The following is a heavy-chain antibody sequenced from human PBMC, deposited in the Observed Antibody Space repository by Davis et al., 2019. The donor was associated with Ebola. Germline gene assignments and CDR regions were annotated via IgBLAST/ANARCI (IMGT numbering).Heavy chain of an antibody. Sequence: SVKVSCKASGYTFTSYGTIWVRQAPGQGLEWMGRIIPILGIANYAQKFQGRVTITADKSTSTAYMELSSLRSEDTAVYYCAALDSSSWYGRLWDYWGQGTLVTVSS. V-gene: IGHV1-69*04. J-gene: IGHJ4*02. CDR3: AALDSSSWYGRLWDY. D-gene: IGHD6-13*01. CDR2: IIPILGIA. CDR1: GYTFTSYG.